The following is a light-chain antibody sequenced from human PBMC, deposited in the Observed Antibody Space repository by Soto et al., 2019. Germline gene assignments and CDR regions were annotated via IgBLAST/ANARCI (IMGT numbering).Light chain of an antibody. CDR2: GAS. CDR1: QSVSTN. V-gene: IGKV3-15*01. J-gene: IGKJ4*01. Sequence: IVMTQSPATLSGSPGERVTLSGRASQSVSTNVAWYQQKPGQAPRLLLYGASTRATGLPARFSGSGSGTEFTLTISSLQSEDSAVYYCQQRSGWPAFGGGTKVDIK. CDR3: QQRSGWPA.